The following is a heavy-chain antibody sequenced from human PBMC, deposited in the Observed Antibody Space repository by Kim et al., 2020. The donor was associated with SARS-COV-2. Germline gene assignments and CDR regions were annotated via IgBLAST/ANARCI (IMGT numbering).Heavy chain of an antibody. V-gene: IGHV4-59*01. J-gene: IGHJ3*02. CDR2: GST. CDR3: AVYGGAFDI. Sequence: GSTNHNPSLQSRVTLSVDTSKNQFSLKLSSVTAADTAVYYCAVYGGAFDIWGQGTMVTVSS. D-gene: IGHD4-17*01.